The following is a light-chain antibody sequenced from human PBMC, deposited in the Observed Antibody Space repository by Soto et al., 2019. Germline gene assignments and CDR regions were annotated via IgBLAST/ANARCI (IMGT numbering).Light chain of an antibody. CDR1: SSNIGSNT. CDR3: AAWDDSLNGWV. V-gene: IGLV1-44*01. CDR2: SNN. Sequence: QAVVTQPPSASGTPGQRVTISCSGSSSNIGSNTVNWYQQLPGTAPKRLSYSNNQRPSGVPDRFSGSKSGTSASLAISGLQSEDEADYYCAAWDDSLNGWVFGGGTKLTVL. J-gene: IGLJ3*02.